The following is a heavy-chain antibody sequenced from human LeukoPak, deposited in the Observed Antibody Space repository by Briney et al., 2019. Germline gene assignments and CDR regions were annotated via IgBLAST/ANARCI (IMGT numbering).Heavy chain of an antibody. CDR2: VLPGDSNT. V-gene: IGHV5-51*01. J-gene: IGHJ4*02. Sequence: GESLKISCKGSGYSFTSYWTGWVRQMPGNGLEGMGTVLPGDSNTRYSPSFQGQVTISADKAIGTAYLQRSSLEASDTAMYYCARLRSEMGTMQGYFDYWGRGTLVTVSS. D-gene: IGHD5-24*01. CDR3: ARLRSEMGTMQGYFDY. CDR1: GYSFTSYW.